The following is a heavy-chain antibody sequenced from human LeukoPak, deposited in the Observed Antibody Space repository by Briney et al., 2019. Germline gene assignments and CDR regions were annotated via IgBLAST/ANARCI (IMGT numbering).Heavy chain of an antibody. Sequence: PSETLSLTCTVSGGSISSGDYYWSWIRQPPGKGLEWIGYIYYSGSTYYNPSLKSRVTISVDTSKNQFSLKLSSVTAADTAVYYCARSRIPHYDFWSGSDPDAFDIWGQGTMVTVSS. CDR1: GGSISSGDYY. CDR2: IYYSGST. CDR3: ARSRIPHYDFWSGSDPDAFDI. J-gene: IGHJ3*02. V-gene: IGHV4-30-4*08. D-gene: IGHD3-3*01.